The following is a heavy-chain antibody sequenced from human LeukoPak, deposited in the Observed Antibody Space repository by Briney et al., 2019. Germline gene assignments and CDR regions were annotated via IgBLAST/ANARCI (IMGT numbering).Heavy chain of an antibody. D-gene: IGHD2-21*02. V-gene: IGHV5-51*01. CDR1: GYNFTSHW. CDR3: ARGHHVVVATATWASDAFDL. J-gene: IGHJ3*01. CDR2: IYPGDSDS. Sequence: GESLKISCKGSGYNFTSHWIGWVRQLPGKGLEWMGIIYPGDSDSRQSPSLRGQVTISADKSINTAYLQWNSLKASDTAMYYCARGHHVVVATATWASDAFDLWGQGTMVTVSS.